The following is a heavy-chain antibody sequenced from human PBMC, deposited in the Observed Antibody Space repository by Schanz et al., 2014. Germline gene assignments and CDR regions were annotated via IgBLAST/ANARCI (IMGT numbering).Heavy chain of an antibody. CDR3: ARENLNWEAFDI. CDR1: GFSFSVSW. CDR2: IKQDESER. Sequence: PLVEFGWGLVQPGGSLRLSCEASGFSFSVSWMNWVRQAPGKGLEWVANIKQDESERSYVDSVKGRFTISRDNAKNSLYLQMNSLRAEDTAVYYCARENLNWEAFDIWGQGTVVTVSS. J-gene: IGHJ3*02. V-gene: IGHV3-7*01. D-gene: IGHD7-27*01.